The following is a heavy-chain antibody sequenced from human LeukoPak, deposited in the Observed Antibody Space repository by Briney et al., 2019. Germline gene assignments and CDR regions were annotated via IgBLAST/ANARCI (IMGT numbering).Heavy chain of an antibody. J-gene: IGHJ6*02. V-gene: IGHV3-30*18. CDR1: GFTFSSYG. CDR2: ISYDGSNK. D-gene: IGHD1-26*01. CDR3: AKDVGATYYYYYGMDV. Sequence: GGSLRLSCAASGFTFSSYGMHWVRQAPGKRLEWVAVISYDGSNKYYADSVKGRFTISRDNSKNTLYLQMNSLRAEDTAVYYCAKDVGATYYYYYGMDVWGQGTTVTVSS.